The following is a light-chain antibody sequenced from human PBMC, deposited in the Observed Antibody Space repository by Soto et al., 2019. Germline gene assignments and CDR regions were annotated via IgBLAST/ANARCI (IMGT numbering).Light chain of an antibody. J-gene: IGKJ2*01. Sequence: DIQMTQSPSTLSASVGDRVTITCRASQSISSWLAWYQQKPGKAPKLLIYDASSLESGVPSRFSGSGSGTEFTLTISSLQPDDVATDYCQQYNSYWYTFGQGTKLEIK. CDR3: QQYNSYWYT. V-gene: IGKV1-5*01. CDR2: DAS. CDR1: QSISSW.